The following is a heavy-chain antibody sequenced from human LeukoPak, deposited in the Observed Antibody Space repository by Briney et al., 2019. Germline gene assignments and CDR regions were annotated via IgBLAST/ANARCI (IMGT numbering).Heavy chain of an antibody. CDR2: MSSSGIS. J-gene: IGHJ5*02. D-gene: IGHD6-13*01. CDR1: NGSISSDTYF. CDR3: ARVYSSSWSNWFDP. Sequence: LRETLSLTCTVSNGSISSDTYFWSWIRQPAGKGLEWIWRMSSSGISTYSPSLKSRVTISIDTSRNQFSLKLSSVTAADTAVYYCARVYSSSWSNWFDPWGQGTLVTVSS. V-gene: IGHV4-61*10.